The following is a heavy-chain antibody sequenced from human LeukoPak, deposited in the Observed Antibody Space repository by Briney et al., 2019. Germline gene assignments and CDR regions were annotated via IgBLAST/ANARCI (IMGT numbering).Heavy chain of an antibody. J-gene: IGHJ4*02. CDR3: ARGKLVAKEYSSSSGFDY. CDR2: INPSGAST. D-gene: IGHD6-6*01. Sequence: ASVKVSCKASGYTFTSYYMHWVRQAPGQGLEWMGIINPSGASTSHAQKFQGRVTMTRGTSTMTVYMELSSMRSEDTAMYSCARGKLVAKEYSSSSGFDYWGQGTLVTVSS. CDR1: GYTFTSYY. V-gene: IGHV1-46*01.